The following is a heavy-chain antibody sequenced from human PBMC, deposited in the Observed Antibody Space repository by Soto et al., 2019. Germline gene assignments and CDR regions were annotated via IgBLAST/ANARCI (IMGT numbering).Heavy chain of an antibody. CDR3: ARSGGYYGDPRERGYFQH. V-gene: IGHV3-30*03. D-gene: IGHD3-10*01. CDR1: GFIFTDHG. CDR2: ISHDGSDK. Sequence: QVQLVESGGGVVQPGRSLRLSCVVSGFIFTDHGMHWVRQAPGKGPEWVAIISHDGSDKFYGDSVKGRFTVSRDNSKDTLYLQMNSLRVEDSAVYYCARSGGYYGDPRERGYFQHWGQGTQVIVSS. J-gene: IGHJ1*01.